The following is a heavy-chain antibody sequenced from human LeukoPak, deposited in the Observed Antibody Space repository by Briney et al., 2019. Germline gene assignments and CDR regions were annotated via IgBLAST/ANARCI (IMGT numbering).Heavy chain of an antibody. CDR3: ARQLSEWLLSGNWFDP. CDR1: GYSISSGYY. Sequence: RPSETLSLTCAVSGYSISSGYYWGWIRQPPGKGREWIGSIYHSGSTYYNPSLKSRVTISFDTSKNQFSLQLSSVTAAGAAVYYCARQLSEWLLSGNWFDPWGQGTLVTVSS. V-gene: IGHV4-38-2*01. J-gene: IGHJ5*02. CDR2: IYHSGST. D-gene: IGHD3-3*01.